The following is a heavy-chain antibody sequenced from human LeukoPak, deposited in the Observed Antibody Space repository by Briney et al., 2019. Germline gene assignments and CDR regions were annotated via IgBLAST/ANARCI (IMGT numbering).Heavy chain of an antibody. V-gene: IGHV1-8*02. CDR1: GGTFSSYA. CDR3: ARGGPWYYYGMDV. CDR2: MNPNSGNR. J-gene: IGHJ6*02. Sequence: GASVKVSCKASGGTFSSYAISWVRQAPGQGLEWMVWMNPNSGNRGYAQKFQGRVTMTRNTSISTAYMELSSLRSEDTAVYYCARGGPWYYYGMDVWGQGTTVTVSS.